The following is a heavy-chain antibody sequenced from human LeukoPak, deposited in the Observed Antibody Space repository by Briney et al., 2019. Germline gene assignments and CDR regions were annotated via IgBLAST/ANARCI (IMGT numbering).Heavy chain of an antibody. D-gene: IGHD3-22*01. CDR2: INPNSGGT. J-gene: IGHJ4*02. Sequence: GASVKASCKASGYTFTGYYMHWVRQAPGQGLEWMGWINPNSGGTNYAQKFQGRVTMTRDTSISTAYMELSRLRSDGTAVYYCARDSDSSGYYYVLDYWGQGTLVTVSS. V-gene: IGHV1-2*02. CDR1: GYTFTGYY. CDR3: ARDSDSSGYYYVLDY.